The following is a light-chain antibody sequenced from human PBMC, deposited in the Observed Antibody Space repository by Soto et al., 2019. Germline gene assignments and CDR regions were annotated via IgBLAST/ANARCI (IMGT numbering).Light chain of an antibody. V-gene: IGKV3-15*01. Sequence: EIVMTQSPATLSVSPGERATLSCRASQSVSSDLVWYQQKAGQAPRLLIYDTSTRATGIPARFSGSGSGTEFTLTINSLQSEDFAIYYCQPYNNWPLTFGGGTKVESK. CDR1: QSVSSD. CDR2: DTS. CDR3: QPYNNWPLT. J-gene: IGKJ4*01.